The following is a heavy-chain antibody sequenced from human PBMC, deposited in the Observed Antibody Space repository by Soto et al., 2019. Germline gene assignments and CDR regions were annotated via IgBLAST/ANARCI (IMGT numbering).Heavy chain of an antibody. CDR1: GGSISSYY. CDR3: AREGHYYDSSGYLDY. J-gene: IGHJ4*02. D-gene: IGHD3-22*01. Sequence: SETLSLTCTVSGGSISSYYWSWIRQPPGKGLEWIGYIYYSGSTNYNPSLKSRVTISVDTSKNQFSLMLSSVTAADTAVYYCAREGHYYDSSGYLDYWGQGTLVTVSS. V-gene: IGHV4-59*01. CDR2: IYYSGST.